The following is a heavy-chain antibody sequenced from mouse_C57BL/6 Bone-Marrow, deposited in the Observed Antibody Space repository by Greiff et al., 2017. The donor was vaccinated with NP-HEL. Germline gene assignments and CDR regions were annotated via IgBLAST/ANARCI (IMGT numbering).Heavy chain of an antibody. V-gene: IGHV1-59*01. D-gene: IGHD1-1*01. Sequence: VQLQQPGAELVRPGTSVKLSCKASGYTFTSYWMHWVKQRPGQGLEWIGVIDPSDSYTNYNQKFKGKATLTVDTSSSTAYMQLSSLTSEDSAVYYCARSTVVAKDWFAYWGQGTLVTVSA. J-gene: IGHJ3*01. CDR2: IDPSDSYT. CDR3: ARSTVVAKDWFAY. CDR1: GYTFTSYW.